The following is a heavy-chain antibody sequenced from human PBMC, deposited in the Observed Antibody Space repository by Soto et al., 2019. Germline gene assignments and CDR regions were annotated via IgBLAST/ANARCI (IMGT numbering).Heavy chain of an antibody. Sequence: QLQLQESGPGLVKPSETLSLTCTVSGGSISSSSYYWGWIRQPPGKGLEWIGSIYYSGSTYYNPSLKSRVTLSVDTSKNQFSLKLSSVTAADTAVYYCARHGGYCSSTSCHNNWFDPWGQGTLVTVSS. CDR2: IYYSGST. D-gene: IGHD2-2*02. J-gene: IGHJ5*02. V-gene: IGHV4-39*01. CDR3: ARHGGYCSSTSCHNNWFDP. CDR1: GGSISSSSYY.